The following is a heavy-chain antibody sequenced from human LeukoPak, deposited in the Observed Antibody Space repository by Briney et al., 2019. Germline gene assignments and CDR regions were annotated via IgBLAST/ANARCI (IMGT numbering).Heavy chain of an antibody. CDR2: IKEDGSEK. CDR3: GRDTPGYYGSGAKDF. V-gene: IGHV3-7*01. CDR1: GVTFSSYW. Sequence: GGSLRLSCAASGVTFSSYWMSWVRQAPGKGLEWVANIKEDGSEKYYVDSVKGRFTISRDNAKSSLYLQMNSLRAEDTAVYYCGRDTPGYYGSGAKDFWGQGTLVTVSS. D-gene: IGHD3-10*01. J-gene: IGHJ4*02.